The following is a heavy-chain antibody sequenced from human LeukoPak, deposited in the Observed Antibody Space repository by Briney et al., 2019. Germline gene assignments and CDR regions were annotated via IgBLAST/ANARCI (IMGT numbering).Heavy chain of an antibody. V-gene: IGHV3-7*01. CDR1: GFTFNNYC. CDR3: ARDPYYGGGYGAFDI. CDR2: INQDGSEK. D-gene: IGHD3-22*01. Sequence: PGGSLRLSCAASGFTFNNYCMTWVCQAPGKGLEWVSNINQDGSEKQYVDPVKGRFTISRDNAENSLYLQMHSLRVDDTAVYYCARDPYYGGGYGAFDISRRGTIVSVSS. J-gene: IGHJ3*02.